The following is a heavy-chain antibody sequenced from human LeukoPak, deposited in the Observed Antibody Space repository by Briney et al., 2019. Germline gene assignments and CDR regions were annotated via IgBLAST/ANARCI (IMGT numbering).Heavy chain of an antibody. V-gene: IGHV3-21*01. CDR2: ISSSSSYI. Sequence: GGSLRLSCAASGFTFSSYSMNWVRQAPGKGLEWGSSISSSSSYIYYADSVKGRFTIPRDNAKNSLYLQMNSLRAEDTAVYYCARVQGVSVGYDYDYYYGMDVWGQGTTVTVSS. D-gene: IGHD5-12*01. CDR1: GFTFSSYS. J-gene: IGHJ6*02. CDR3: ARVQGVSVGYDYDYYYGMDV.